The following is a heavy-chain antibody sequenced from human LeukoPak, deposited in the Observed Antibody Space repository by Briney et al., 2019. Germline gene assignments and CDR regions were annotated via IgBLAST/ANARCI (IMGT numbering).Heavy chain of an antibody. CDR1: GFTFNDYL. D-gene: IGHD3-3*01. V-gene: IGHV3-7*01. CDR3: ARDSRMNYYAS. Sequence: GGSLRLSCTASGFTFNDYLMTWVRQTPGRGLGCLANINEDGSAKNYVDSVKGRFTISRDNAVNSLYLQMNSLRAEDTAMYYCARDSRMNYYASWGRGTLVTVSS. CDR2: INEDGSAK. J-gene: IGHJ5*02.